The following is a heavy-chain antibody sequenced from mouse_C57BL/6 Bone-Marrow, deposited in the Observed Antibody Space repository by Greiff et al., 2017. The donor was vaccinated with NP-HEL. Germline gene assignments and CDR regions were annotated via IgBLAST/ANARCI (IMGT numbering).Heavy chain of an antibody. Sequence: QVQLKQSGAELVNPGASVKISCKAFGYAFSNYWMNWVKQRPGKGLEWIGQIYPGDGNTYYNEKFKGKATLTADKSSSTAYMELRSLTSEDSAVYFCARRTTVVDYWGQGTTLTVSS. CDR2: IYPGDGNT. CDR3: ARRTTVVDY. CDR1: GYAFSNYW. V-gene: IGHV1-80*01. J-gene: IGHJ2*01. D-gene: IGHD1-1*01.